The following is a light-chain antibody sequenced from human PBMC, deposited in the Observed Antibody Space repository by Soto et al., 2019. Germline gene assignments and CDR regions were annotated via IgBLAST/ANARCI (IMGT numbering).Light chain of an antibody. CDR3: LQYNGYYRT. CDR1: QSISSW. Sequence: DIQMTQSPSTLSASVGDRVTITCRASQSISSWLAWYQQKPGKAPKLLIYKASSLESGVPSRFSGSGSGTTFTLTISSLQSDDFATYYCLQYNGYYRTFGQGTKVDI. V-gene: IGKV1-5*03. CDR2: KAS. J-gene: IGKJ1*01.